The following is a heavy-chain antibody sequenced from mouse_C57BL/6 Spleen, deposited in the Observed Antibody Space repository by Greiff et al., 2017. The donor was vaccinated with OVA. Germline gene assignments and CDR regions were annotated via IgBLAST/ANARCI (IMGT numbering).Heavy chain of an antibody. CDR2: IDPSDSYT. D-gene: IGHD1-1*01. CDR1: GYTFTSYW. J-gene: IGHJ2*01. V-gene: IGHV1-69*01. Sequence: QVQLKESGAELVMPGASVKLSCKASGYTFTSYWMHWVKQRPGQGLEWIGEIDPSDSYTNYNQKFKGKSTLTVDKSSSTAYMQLSSLTSEDSAVYYCARGLRRDGDDYWGQGTTLTVSS. CDR3: ARGLRRDGDDY.